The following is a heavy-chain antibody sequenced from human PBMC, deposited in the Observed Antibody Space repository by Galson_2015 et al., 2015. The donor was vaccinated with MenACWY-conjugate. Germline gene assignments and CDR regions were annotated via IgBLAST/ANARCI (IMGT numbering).Heavy chain of an antibody. J-gene: IGHJ4*02. D-gene: IGHD6-19*01. CDR3: ARGGWYCDF. V-gene: IGHV4-59*08. Sequence: SETLSLTCTVSGGSMSNFYWSWIRQPPGKGLEWIGYIYYNGNTNYNASLKGRVTMSVDTSKSQVSLRLNSVTAADTAVYYCARGGWYCDFWGQGTLVTVSS. CDR1: GGSMSNFY. CDR2: IYYNGNT.